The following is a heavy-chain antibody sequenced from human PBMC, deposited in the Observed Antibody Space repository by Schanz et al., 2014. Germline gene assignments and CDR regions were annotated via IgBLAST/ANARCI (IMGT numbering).Heavy chain of an antibody. CDR1: GFTFRSYS. D-gene: IGHD3-9*01. J-gene: IGHJ4*02. CDR3: AGGEYQIRYRT. V-gene: IGHV3-48*01. Sequence: EVQLVESGGSLVQPGGSLRLSCAASGFTFRSYSMNWVRQAPGKGLEWISYISSTSRATYYADSVKGRFTISRDNAKNSLLMQMKSQRADDTAVYDCAGGEYQIRYRTWGQGTLVNVSS. CDR2: ISSTSRAT.